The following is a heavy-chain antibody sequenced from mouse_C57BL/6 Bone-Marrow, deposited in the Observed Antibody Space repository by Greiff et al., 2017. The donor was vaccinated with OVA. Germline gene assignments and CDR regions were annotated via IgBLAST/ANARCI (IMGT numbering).Heavy chain of an antibody. V-gene: IGHV1-15*01. Sequence: QVQLKESGAELVRPGASVPLSCTASGYTFTDYEMHWVKQTPVHGLEWIGAIDPETGGTAYNQKFKGKAILTADKSSSADYMELRSLTSEDSALYYCTRGYSNYYAMDYWGQGTSVTVSS. CDR3: TRGYSNYYAMDY. D-gene: IGHD2-5*01. J-gene: IGHJ4*01. CDR2: IDPETGGT. CDR1: GYTFTDYE.